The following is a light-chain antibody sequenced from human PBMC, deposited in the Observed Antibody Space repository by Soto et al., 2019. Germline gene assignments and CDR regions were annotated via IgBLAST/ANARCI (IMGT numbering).Light chain of an antibody. CDR3: QQSYNTPRT. J-gene: IGKJ1*01. V-gene: IGKV1-39*01. Sequence: DIQMTQSPSSLSASVGDRVTITCRTSQSITTYLNWYQQKPGKAPKLLIYAASSLQSGVPSRFSGSGSGTDFTLTISSLYPEDFATYYCQQSYNTPRTFGQGTKVEIK. CDR1: QSITTY. CDR2: AAS.